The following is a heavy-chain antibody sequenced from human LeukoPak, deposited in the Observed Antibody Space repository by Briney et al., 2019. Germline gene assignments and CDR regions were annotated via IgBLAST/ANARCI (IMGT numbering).Heavy chain of an antibody. CDR3: AKDQGEGRVIVAYSYYFDY. CDR1: GFTFSSYA. Sequence: GGSLRLSCAASGFTFSSYAMSWVRQAPGKGLEWVSAISGSGGSTYYADSVKGRFTISRDNSKNTLYLQMNSLRAEDTAVYYCAKDQGEGRVIVAYSYYFDYWGQRTLVTVSS. D-gene: IGHD2/OR15-2a*01. J-gene: IGHJ4*02. CDR2: ISGSGGST. V-gene: IGHV3-23*01.